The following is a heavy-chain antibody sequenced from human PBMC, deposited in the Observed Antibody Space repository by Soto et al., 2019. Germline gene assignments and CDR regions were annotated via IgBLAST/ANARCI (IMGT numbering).Heavy chain of an antibody. Sequence: GGSLRLSCAASGFTFSSYAMSWVRQAPEKGLEWVSAISGRGDSSYYADSVKGRFTISRDNSKNTLYLQMNNLRAEDTAVYFCAKDLIPGVPAAIGNFDYWGQGTLVTVSS. CDR3: AKDLIPGVPAAIGNFDY. V-gene: IGHV3-23*01. D-gene: IGHD2-2*01. J-gene: IGHJ4*02. CDR1: GFTFSSYA. CDR2: ISGRGDSS.